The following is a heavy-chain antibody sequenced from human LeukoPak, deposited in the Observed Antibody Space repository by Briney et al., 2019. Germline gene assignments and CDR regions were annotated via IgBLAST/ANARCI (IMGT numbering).Heavy chain of an antibody. D-gene: IGHD6-13*01. J-gene: IGHJ4*02. Sequence: GESLKISCTGSGYSFTSYWVGWVRQMPGKGLEWMGIIYPGDSDTRYSPSFQGQVTISADKSISTAYLQWSSLKASDTAMYYCASTYSSSWDMVDYWGQGTLVTVSS. CDR1: GYSFTSYW. CDR2: IYPGDSDT. CDR3: ASTYSSSWDMVDY. V-gene: IGHV5-51*01.